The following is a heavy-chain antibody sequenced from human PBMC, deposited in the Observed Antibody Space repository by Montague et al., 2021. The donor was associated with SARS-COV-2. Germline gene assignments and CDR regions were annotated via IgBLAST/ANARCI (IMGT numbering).Heavy chain of an antibody. CDR2: ISDSGGST. CDR1: GFTFSSYG. V-gene: IGHV3-23*01. CDR3: ANRGVRYFDAQGVWYYFDY. Sequence: SLRLSCAASGFTFSSYGITWVRQAPGKGLEWVSTISDSGGSTYYADSVKGRFTISRDNSKNTLCLQMNSLRAEDTAVYYCANRGVRYFDAQGVWYYFDYWGQGTLVTVSS. D-gene: IGHD3-9*01. J-gene: IGHJ4*02.